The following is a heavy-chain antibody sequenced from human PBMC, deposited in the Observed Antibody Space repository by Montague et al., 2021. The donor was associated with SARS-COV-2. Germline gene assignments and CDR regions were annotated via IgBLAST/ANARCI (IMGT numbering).Heavy chain of an antibody. D-gene: IGHD3-10*01. CDR2: VSGGVGNT. Sequence: SLRLSCAASGFTFSAYAMNWVRQAPGRGLEWVAGVSGGVGNTYYADSVKGRFTISRDNSKKALYLQLNTLRPEDTAVYYCAKGMDRMVQGIIIGKNGDYFDYWGQGTLVAVSS. CDR3: AKGMDRMVQGIIIGKNGDYFDY. CDR1: GFTFSAYA. J-gene: IGHJ4*02. V-gene: IGHV3-23*01.